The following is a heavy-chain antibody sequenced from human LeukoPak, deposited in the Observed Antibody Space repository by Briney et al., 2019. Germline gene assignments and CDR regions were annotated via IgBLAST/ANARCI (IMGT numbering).Heavy chain of an antibody. CDR3: AKDPVEYSSGWYFDY. CDR2: VKQDGSEK. CDR1: EFTFSNYW. Sequence: GGSLRLSCEASEFTFSNYWMSWVRQAPGKGLEWVANVKQDGSEKYYVDSVKGRFTISRDNAKNSLYLQMNSLRVEDTAIYYCAKDPVEYSSGWYFDYWGQGTLVTVSS. V-gene: IGHV3-7*01. J-gene: IGHJ4*02. D-gene: IGHD6-19*01.